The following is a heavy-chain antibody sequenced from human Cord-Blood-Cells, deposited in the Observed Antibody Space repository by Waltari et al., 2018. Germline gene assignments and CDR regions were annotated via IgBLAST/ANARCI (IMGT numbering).Heavy chain of an antibody. D-gene: IGHD4-17*01. CDR1: GFTFVGYT. J-gene: IGHJ4*02. V-gene: IGHV3-43*01. CDR2: ISWDGGST. Sequence: EVQLVESGGVVVQPGGSLRLSCEASGFTFVGYTMPWARYAPGKGLAWCALISWDGGSTYYADSVKGRFTISRDNSKNSLYLQMNSLRTDDTALYCCATEGSTYGGNSGGFDYWGQGTLVTVSS. CDR3: ATEGSTYGGNSGGFDY.